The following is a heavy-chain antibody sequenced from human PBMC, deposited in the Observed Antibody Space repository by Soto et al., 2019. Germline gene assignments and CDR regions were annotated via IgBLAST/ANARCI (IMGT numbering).Heavy chain of an antibody. CDR3: ARYGRASTLAGALDY. CDR1: GFTFSSYS. V-gene: IGHV3-48*01. J-gene: IGHJ4*02. Sequence: GGSLRLSCAASGFTFSSYSMNWVRQAPGKGLEWVSYISSSSSTIYYADSVKGRFTISRDNAKNSLYLQMNSLRAEDTAVYYCARYGRASTLAGALDYWGQGTLVTVSS. CDR2: ISSSSSTI. D-gene: IGHD1-26*01.